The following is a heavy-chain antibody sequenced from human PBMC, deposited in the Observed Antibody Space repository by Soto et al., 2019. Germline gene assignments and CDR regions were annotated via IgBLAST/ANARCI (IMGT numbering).Heavy chain of an antibody. J-gene: IGHJ6*02. D-gene: IGHD3-10*01. Sequence: WESLKISCKGSGYNFPTYWIVWVRQMPGKGLEWMGIIYPGDSETRYSPSFQGQVTISADKSISTAYLQWSRLKASDTAIYYCARRQKAGVHLGNRLAVWGQGTTVPGSS. V-gene: IGHV5-51*01. CDR2: IYPGDSET. CDR1: GYNFPTYW. CDR3: ARRQKAGVHLGNRLAV.